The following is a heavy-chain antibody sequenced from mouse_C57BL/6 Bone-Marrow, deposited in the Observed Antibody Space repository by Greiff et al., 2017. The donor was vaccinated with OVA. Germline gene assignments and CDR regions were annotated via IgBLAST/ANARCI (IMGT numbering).Heavy chain of an antibody. Sequence: VQVVESGPGLVQPSQSLSITCTVSGFSLTSYGVHWVRQSPGKGLEWLGVIWSGGSTDYNAAFISRLSISKDNSKSQVFFKMNSLQADDTAIYYCAPSYSNYENYYAMDYWGQGTSVTVSS. J-gene: IGHJ4*01. CDR3: APSYSNYENYYAMDY. CDR1: GFSLTSYG. CDR2: IWSGGST. V-gene: IGHV2-2*01. D-gene: IGHD2-5*01.